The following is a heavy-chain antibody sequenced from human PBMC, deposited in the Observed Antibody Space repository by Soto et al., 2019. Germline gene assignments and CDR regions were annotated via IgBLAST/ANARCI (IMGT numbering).Heavy chain of an antibody. CDR3: ARDLWGYCGTDCYPLDV. D-gene: IGHD2-21*02. CDR2: ISYDGGHK. J-gene: IGHJ6*02. V-gene: IGHV3-30-3*01. Sequence: GGSLRLSCSASGFTSSNHAMHWIRQAPGKGLEWLAVISYDGGHKYYTDSVKGRFTISRDNPKNTLYLQMNSLRAEDTAVYYCARDLWGYCGTDCYPLDVWGQGTMVTVSS. CDR1: GFTSSNHA.